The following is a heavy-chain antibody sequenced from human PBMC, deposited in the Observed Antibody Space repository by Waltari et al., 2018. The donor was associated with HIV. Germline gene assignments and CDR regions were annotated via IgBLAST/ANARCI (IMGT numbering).Heavy chain of an antibody. D-gene: IGHD3-22*01. CDR3: TTLWYSYDSTDY. Sequence: EVQLVESGGGLVKPGGSLRLSCAASGITFRHAWMSWVRPAPGKGLEWVGRIKSGAEGGTTDYAAAVKGRFTISRDDSKHTLYLQMDSLKTEDTAVYYCTTLWYSYDSTDYWGQGTLVTVSS. J-gene: IGHJ4*02. CDR1: GITFRHAW. CDR2: IKSGAEGGTT. V-gene: IGHV3-15*01.